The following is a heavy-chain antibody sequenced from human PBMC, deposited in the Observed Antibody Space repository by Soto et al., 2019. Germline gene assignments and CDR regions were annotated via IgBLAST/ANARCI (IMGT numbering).Heavy chain of an antibody. CDR2: IYYSGNA. J-gene: IGHJ4*02. CDR1: GGSISSRSYY. CDR3: ARHKDTSSRYLLPDF. V-gene: IGHV4-39*01. Sequence: XETLSLTGTVSGGSISSRSYYGGWIRQPPGKGLEWIGSIYYSGNAYYNPSLKSRVAVSVDTSKNQFSLKVTSVTATDTAVYYCARHKDTSSRYLLPDFWGQGTLVTVSS. D-gene: IGHD6-13*01.